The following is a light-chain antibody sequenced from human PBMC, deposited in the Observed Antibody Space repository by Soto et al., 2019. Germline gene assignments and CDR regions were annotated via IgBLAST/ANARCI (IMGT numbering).Light chain of an antibody. V-gene: IGKV3-20*01. CDR2: GAS. Sequence: EIVLTQSPGTLSLSPGERATLSCRASQSVSSSSSLAWYQQKPGQAPRLLIYGASSRATGIPDRFSGSGSATDFTLTISRLEPEDFAVYYCRQYGSSPSYTFGQGTKLEIK. CDR1: QSVSSSSS. CDR3: RQYGSSPSYT. J-gene: IGKJ2*01.